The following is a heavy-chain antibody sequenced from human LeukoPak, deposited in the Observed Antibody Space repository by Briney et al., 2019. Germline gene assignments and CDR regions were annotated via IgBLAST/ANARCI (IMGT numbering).Heavy chain of an antibody. Sequence: GGSLRLSCAASGFTFSSYAMHWVRQAPGKGLEWVAVISYDGSNKYYADSVKGRFTISRDNSKNTLYLQMNSLRAEDTAVYYCARERAAAGTSYYYYYGMDVWGQGTTVTVSS. CDR3: ARERAAAGTSYYYYYGMDV. CDR2: ISYDGSNK. D-gene: IGHD6-13*01. V-gene: IGHV3-30-3*01. CDR1: GFTFSSYA. J-gene: IGHJ6*02.